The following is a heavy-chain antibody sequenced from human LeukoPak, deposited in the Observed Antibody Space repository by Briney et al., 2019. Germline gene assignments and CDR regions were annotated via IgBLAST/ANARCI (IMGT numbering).Heavy chain of an antibody. CDR1: GFTFSSYW. J-gene: IGHJ4*02. V-gene: IGHV3-74*01. CDR3: ARGSDYDFWSGKTPLDY. D-gene: IGHD3-3*01. Sequence: GGSLRLSCAASGFTFSSYWMHWVRQAPGKGLVWVSRINSDGSSTSYADSVKGRFTISRDNAKNTLYLQMNSLRAEDTAVYYCARGSDYDFWSGKTPLDYWGQGTLVTVSS. CDR2: INSDGSST.